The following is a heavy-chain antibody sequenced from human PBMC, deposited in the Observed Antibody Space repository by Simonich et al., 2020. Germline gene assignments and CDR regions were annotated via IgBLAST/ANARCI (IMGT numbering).Heavy chain of an antibody. J-gene: IGHJ4*02. Sequence: EVQLVESGGGLVKPGGSLRLSCAASGLTFSSYSMNWVRQAPGKGLEWVAFISSSSGYIYYADSVKGRFTNSRDNAKNSLYLQMNSLRAEDTAVYYCARARGDSSSWYFDYWGQGTLVTVSS. D-gene: IGHD6-13*01. CDR2: ISSSSGYI. CDR1: GLTFSSYS. V-gene: IGHV3-21*01. CDR3: ARARGDSSSWYFDY.